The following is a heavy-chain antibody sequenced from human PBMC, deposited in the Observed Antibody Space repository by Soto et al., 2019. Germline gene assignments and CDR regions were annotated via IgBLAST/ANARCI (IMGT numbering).Heavy chain of an antibody. CDR1: GDSISSGDYY. CDR3: ARAHGDFDWAWGAYGMDV. D-gene: IGHD3-9*01. CDR2: IYYSGST. Sequence: QVQLQESGPGLVKPSQTLSLTCTVSGDSISSGDYYWSWIRQPQGKGLEWIGYIYYSGSTYYNPSRKSRVTISVDTSKNQFSLKLSSVTAADTAVYYCARAHGDFDWAWGAYGMDVWGQGTTVTVSS. V-gene: IGHV4-30-4*01. J-gene: IGHJ6*02.